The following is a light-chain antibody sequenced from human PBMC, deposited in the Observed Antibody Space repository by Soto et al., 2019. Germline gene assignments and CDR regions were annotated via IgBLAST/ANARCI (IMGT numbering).Light chain of an antibody. CDR1: QSIGVW. V-gene: IGKV1-5*01. J-gene: IGKJ1*01. Sequence: DIQMTQSPSTLSSFVGDRVTITCRASQSIGVWLAWYQQKPGKAPKLLIYDASSLESGVPSRFSGSGSGTEFTLTISSLQPDDFATYYCQQYNSCPVVWTFGRGTKVDIK. CDR3: QQYNSCPVVWT. CDR2: DAS.